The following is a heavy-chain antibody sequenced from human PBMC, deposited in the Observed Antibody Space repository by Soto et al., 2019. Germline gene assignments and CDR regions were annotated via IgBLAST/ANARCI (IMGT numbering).Heavy chain of an antibody. CDR2: INSDGSST. CDR3: ARGWSVVAATQLYDY. V-gene: IGHV3-74*01. J-gene: IGHJ4*02. Sequence: GGSLRLSCAASGFTFSSYWMHWVRQAPGKGLVWVSRINSDGSSTSYADSVKGRFTISRDNAKNTLYLQMNSLRAEDTAVYYCARGWSVVAATQLYDYWGQGTLVTVSS. D-gene: IGHD2-15*01. CDR1: GFTFSSYW.